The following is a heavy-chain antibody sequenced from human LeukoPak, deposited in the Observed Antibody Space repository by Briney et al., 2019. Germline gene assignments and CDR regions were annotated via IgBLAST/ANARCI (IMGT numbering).Heavy chain of an antibody. CDR2: FDPEDGET. J-gene: IGHJ6*04. Sequence: ASVKVSCKVSGYTLTELSMHWVRQAPGKGLEWMGGFDPEDGETIYAQKFQGRVTMTEDTSTDTAYMELSRLRSDDTAVYYCARVQWSQPHPDVWGKGTTVTVSS. CDR3: ARVQWSQPHPDV. CDR1: GYTLTELS. V-gene: IGHV1-24*01. D-gene: IGHD3-10*01.